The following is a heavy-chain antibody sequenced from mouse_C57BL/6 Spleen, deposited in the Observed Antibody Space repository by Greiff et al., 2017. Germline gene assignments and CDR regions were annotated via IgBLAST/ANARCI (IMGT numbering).Heavy chain of an antibody. CDR1: GYTFTSYW. CDR2: IDPSDSYT. J-gene: IGHJ4*01. D-gene: IGHD1-1*01. V-gene: IGHV1-69*01. CDR3: ARGGITTVVAAMDY. Sequence: VQLQQSGAELVMPGASVKLSCKASGYTFTSYWMHWVKQRPGQGLEWIGEIDPSDSYTNYNQKFKGKSTLTVDKSSITAYMQLSSLTSEDSAVYYCARGGITTVVAAMDYWGQGTSVTVSS.